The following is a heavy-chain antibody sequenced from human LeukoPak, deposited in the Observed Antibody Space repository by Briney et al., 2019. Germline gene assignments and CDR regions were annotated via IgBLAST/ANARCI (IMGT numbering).Heavy chain of an antibody. D-gene: IGHD3-22*01. CDR3: AKDGTMIPCMDV. CDR1: GFTFSSYG. V-gene: IGHV3-30*18. J-gene: IGHJ6*02. Sequence: GGSLRLSCAASGFTFSSYGMHWVRRAPGKGLEWVAVISYDGSNKYYADSVKGRFTISRDNSKNTLYLQMNSLRAEDTAVYYCAKDGTMIPCMDVWGQGTTVTVSS. CDR2: ISYDGSNK.